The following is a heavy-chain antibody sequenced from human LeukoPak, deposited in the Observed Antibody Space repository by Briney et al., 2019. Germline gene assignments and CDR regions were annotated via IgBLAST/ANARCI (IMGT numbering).Heavy chain of an antibody. CDR2: ISSSSSTI. V-gene: IGHV3-48*01. J-gene: IGHJ4*02. CDR1: GFTFSSYS. Sequence: GGSLRLSCAASGFTFSSYSMNWVRQAPGKGLEWVSYISSSSSTIYYADSVKGRFTVSRDNAKSSLYLQMNSLRAEDTAVYYCARGGSYGSLDYWGQGTLVTVSS. CDR3: ARGGSYGSLDY. D-gene: IGHD5-18*01.